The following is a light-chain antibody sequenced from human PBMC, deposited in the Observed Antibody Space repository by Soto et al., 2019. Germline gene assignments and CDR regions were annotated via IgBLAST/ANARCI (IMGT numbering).Light chain of an antibody. J-gene: IGKJ1*01. CDR3: QQYGSSGT. Sequence: EIVLTQSPATLSLSPGERATLSCRASQSVSSTYLAWYQQRPGQAPSLLIYGASSRATVIPDRFSGSGSGTDFTLTISRLEPEDFAVYYCQQYGSSGTFGQGTKVDIK. CDR2: GAS. CDR1: QSVSSTY. V-gene: IGKV3-20*01.